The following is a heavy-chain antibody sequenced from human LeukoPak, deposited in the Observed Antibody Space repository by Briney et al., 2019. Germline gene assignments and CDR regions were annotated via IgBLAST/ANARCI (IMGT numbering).Heavy chain of an antibody. CDR2: INPDGGIT. CDR3: AKDFTGYSDI. V-gene: IGHV3-74*01. Sequence: PGGSLRLSCVDSEFTLSSYWVYWVRQPPGKGLVWVARINPDGGITNYADSVRGRFTISRDNAKNTLYLQMNSLRAEDTAVYYCAKDFTGYSDIWGQGTLVTVSS. CDR1: EFTLSSYW. J-gene: IGHJ4*02. D-gene: IGHD5-12*01.